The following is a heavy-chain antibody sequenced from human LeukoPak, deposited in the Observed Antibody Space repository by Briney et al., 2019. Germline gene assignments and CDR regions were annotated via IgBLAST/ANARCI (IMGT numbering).Heavy chain of an antibody. CDR1: GYSISSGFY. CDR2: ICYGGTT. J-gene: IGHJ2*01. Sequence: SETLSLTCTVSGYSISSGFYWGWIRQPPGKALEWIGNICYGGTTYYNPSLKSRLNMSVDTSKNQFSLKLSSVSAADTAVYYCARVTGLRYFDLCGRGTLVTVSS. V-gene: IGHV4-38-2*02. D-gene: IGHD2-21*02. CDR3: ARVTGLRYFDL.